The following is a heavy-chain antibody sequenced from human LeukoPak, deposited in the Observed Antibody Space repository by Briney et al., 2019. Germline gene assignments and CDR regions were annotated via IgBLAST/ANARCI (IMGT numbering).Heavy chain of an antibody. CDR3: AKDMGVRPPKLYYFEY. CDR2: ISGSGGST. CDR1: GFTFSSYA. D-gene: IGHD3-16*01. Sequence: GGSLRLSCAASGFTFSSYAMSWVRQAPGKGLEWVSAISGSGGSTYYADSVKGRFTISRDNSKNTLYLKMNSLRAEDTAVYYCAKDMGVRPPKLYYFEYWGEGTLVTVSS. J-gene: IGHJ4*02. V-gene: IGHV3-23*01.